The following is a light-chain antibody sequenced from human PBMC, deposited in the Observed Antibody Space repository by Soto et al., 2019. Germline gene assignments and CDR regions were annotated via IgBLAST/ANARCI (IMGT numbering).Light chain of an antibody. CDR2: AAS. V-gene: IGKV1-27*01. Sequence: DIQMTQSPSSLSASVGDRVTITCRASQGIDTYLAWYQQKPGQVPKLLIYAASTLHSGVPSRFSGSGSGTDFTLTISSLQPEDVATYFCQKYTRAPFTFGPGTKFDIK. CDR1: QGIDTY. CDR3: QKYTRAPFT. J-gene: IGKJ3*01.